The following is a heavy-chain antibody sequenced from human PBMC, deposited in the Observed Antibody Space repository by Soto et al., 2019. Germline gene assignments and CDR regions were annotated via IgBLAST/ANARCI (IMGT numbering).Heavy chain of an antibody. J-gene: IGHJ4*02. CDR3: ASVYCSGGSCYSIDY. CDR1: GYTFTSYY. V-gene: IGHV1-46*03. D-gene: IGHD2-15*01. Sequence: ASVKVSCKASGYTFTSYYMHWVRQAPGQGLEWMGIINPSGSTSYAQKFQGRVTMTRDTSTSTVYMELSSLRSEDTAVYYCASVYCSGGSCYSIDYWAQGTLVTVSS. CDR2: INPSGST.